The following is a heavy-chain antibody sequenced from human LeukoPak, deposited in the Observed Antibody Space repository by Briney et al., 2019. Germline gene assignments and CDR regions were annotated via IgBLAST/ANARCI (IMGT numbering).Heavy chain of an antibody. CDR2: IIPIFGTA. D-gene: IGHD6-13*01. J-gene: IGHJ3*02. V-gene: IGHV1-69*05. CDR3: ARAYSRSNAFDI. Sequence: SVKVSCKASGGTFSSYAISWVRQAPGQGLEWMGGIIPIFGTANYAQKLQGRVTMTTDTSTSTAYMELRSLRSDDTAVYYCARAYSRSNAFDIWGQGTMVTVSS. CDR1: GGTFSSYA.